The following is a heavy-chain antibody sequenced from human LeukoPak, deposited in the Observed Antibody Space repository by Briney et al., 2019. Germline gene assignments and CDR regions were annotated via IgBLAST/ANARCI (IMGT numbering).Heavy chain of an antibody. CDR2: VYYNGDT. CDR3: ARDWGGTSIAARPADYYFYYMDV. Sequence: SETLSLTCTVSGASVTSNNHYWGWIRQSPGKGLQWIGSVYYNGDTYCNSSLKSRVTLSVDTPKNQFSLRVDSVTAADTAVYYCARDWGGTSIAARPADYYFYYMDVWGKGTTVIVSS. CDR1: GASVTSNNHY. D-gene: IGHD6-6*01. V-gene: IGHV4-39*07. J-gene: IGHJ6*03.